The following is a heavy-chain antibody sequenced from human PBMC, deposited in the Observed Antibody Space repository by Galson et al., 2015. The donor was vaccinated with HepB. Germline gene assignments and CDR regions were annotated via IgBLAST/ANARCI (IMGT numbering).Heavy chain of an antibody. Sequence: SVKVSCKASGGTFSSYAISWVRQAPGQGLEWMGGIIPIFGTANYAQKFQGRVTTTADESTSTAYMELSSLRSEDTAVYYCARVGAQGGYYYVWGQGTLVTVSS. CDR2: IIPIFGTA. V-gene: IGHV1-69*13. D-gene: IGHD3-22*01. CDR3: ARVGAQGGYYYV. CDR1: GGTFSSYA. J-gene: IGHJ4*02.